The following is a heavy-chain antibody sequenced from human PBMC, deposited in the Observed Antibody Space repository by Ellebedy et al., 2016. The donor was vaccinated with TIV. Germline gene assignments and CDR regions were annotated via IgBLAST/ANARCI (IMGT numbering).Heavy chain of an antibody. CDR3: VREWEGSSWEFNWFDA. CDR2: IRMRSFGGTA. J-gene: IGHJ5*02. V-gene: IGHV3-72*01. CDR1: GFTLSDHY. Sequence: GESLKISCEASGFTLSDHYMGWVRQAPGKGLEWVGFIRMRSFGGTAEYAPSVKGRFIVSRDDSRNSLSLQMTSLKIEDTAIYYCVREWEGSSWEFNWFDAWGQGTLVTVSS. D-gene: IGHD6-13*01.